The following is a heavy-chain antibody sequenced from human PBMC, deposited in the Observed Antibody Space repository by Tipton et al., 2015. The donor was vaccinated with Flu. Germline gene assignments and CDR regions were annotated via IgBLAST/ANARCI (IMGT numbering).Heavy chain of an antibody. CDR2: ISSTGKT. CDR3: AREWELLPYDVFNV. D-gene: IGHD1-26*01. Sequence: LRLSCTVSGDSTNSGSYYWNWIRQPAGKGLEWIGRISSTGKTTYNASLEARVAMQVDTSKSQFSLRLSSVAAADTAVYFCAREWELLPYDVFNVWGQGTVVTVSS. J-gene: IGHJ3*01. CDR1: GDSTNSGSYY. V-gene: IGHV4-61*02.